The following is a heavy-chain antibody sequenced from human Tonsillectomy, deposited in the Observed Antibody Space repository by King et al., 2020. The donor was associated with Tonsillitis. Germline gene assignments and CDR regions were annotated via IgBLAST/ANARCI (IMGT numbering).Heavy chain of an antibody. D-gene: IGHD2-2*01. J-gene: IGHJ6*02. CDR3: ARDIVVAPTTIDYYYYYGVDV. Sequence: VQLVESGAEVKKPGASVKVSCKASGYTFTDYYVHWVRQAPGQGLEWVGWINPNSGGINSAQKFQGRVTLNRDTSISTAYMELSRLTSDDTALYYCARDIVVAPTTIDYYYYYGVDVWGQGTTVTVSS. V-gene: IGHV1-2*02. CDR2: INPNSGGI. CDR1: GYTFTDYY.